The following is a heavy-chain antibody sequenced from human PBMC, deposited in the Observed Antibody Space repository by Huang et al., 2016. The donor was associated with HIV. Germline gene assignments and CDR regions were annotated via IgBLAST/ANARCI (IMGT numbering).Heavy chain of an antibody. CDR3: ARMFKYDSGGYWGNDAFDI. Sequence: QVQLQQWGAELLKPSETLSLTCAVSGGSFSGHYWTWIGPPPGRGMEWIWEIRDSVSTTYHPSLKSRGTISGDTSQSQFSLKLNSVTAADTAIYYCARMFKYDSGGYWGNDAFDIWGQGTMVTVSS. J-gene: IGHJ3*02. CDR1: GGSFSGHY. CDR2: IRDSVST. V-gene: IGHV4-34*02. D-gene: IGHD3-22*01.